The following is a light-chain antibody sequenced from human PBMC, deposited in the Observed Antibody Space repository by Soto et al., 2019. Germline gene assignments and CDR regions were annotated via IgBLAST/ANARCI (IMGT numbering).Light chain of an antibody. J-gene: IGKJ1*01. Sequence: EIVLTQSPGTLSLSPGERATLSCRASQRVSSTCLAWYRQKPGQAPRLLIYGASSRATGIPDRISGSGSGTDFTLTSDRLEPEDSAVYYCQQYGTSPQTFGQGTKVEIK. CDR3: QQYGTSPQT. CDR1: QRVSSTC. V-gene: IGKV3-20*01. CDR2: GAS.